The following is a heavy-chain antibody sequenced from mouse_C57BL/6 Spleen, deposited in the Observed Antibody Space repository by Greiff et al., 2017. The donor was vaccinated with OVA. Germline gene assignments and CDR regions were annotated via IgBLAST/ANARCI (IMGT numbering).Heavy chain of an antibody. CDR3: ARLGWLEGQDRGRYYFDY. D-gene: IGHD2-3*01. V-gene: IGHV1-76*01. CDR2: IYPGSGNT. J-gene: IGHJ2*01. CDR1: GYTFTDYY. Sequence: QVQLQQSGAELVRPGASVKLSCKASGYTFTDYYINWVKQRPGQGLEWIARIYPGSGNTYYNEKFKGKATLTAEKSSSTAYMQLSSLTSEDSAVYFCARLGWLEGQDRGRYYFDYWGQGTTLTVSS.